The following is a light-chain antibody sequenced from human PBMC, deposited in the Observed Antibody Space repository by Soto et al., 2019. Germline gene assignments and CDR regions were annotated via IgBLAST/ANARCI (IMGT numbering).Light chain of an antibody. CDR1: QSIGSY. CDR2: AAS. Sequence: DIQMTQSPSSLSASVGDRVTITCRSSQSIGSYVNWYQQQPGKAPELLIFAASSLHGGVPSRFTGSGYGTDFTLTISGLHPEDLATYYFQQSYIIPRVFGQGTTVEIK. V-gene: IGKV1-39*01. J-gene: IGKJ1*01. CDR3: QQSYIIPRV.